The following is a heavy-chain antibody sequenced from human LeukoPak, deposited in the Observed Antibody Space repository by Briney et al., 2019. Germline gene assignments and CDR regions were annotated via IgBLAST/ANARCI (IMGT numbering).Heavy chain of an antibody. CDR1: GGSISSYY. Sequence: SETLSLTCTVSGGSISSYYWSWIRQPPGKGLEWIGYIYYSGSTNYNPSLKSRVTISVDTSKNQFSLKLSSVTAADTAVYYCARSDLSSTWYLDYWGQGTLVTVSS. V-gene: IGHV4-59*12. CDR2: IYYSGST. J-gene: IGHJ4*02. D-gene: IGHD6-13*01. CDR3: ARSDLSSTWYLDY.